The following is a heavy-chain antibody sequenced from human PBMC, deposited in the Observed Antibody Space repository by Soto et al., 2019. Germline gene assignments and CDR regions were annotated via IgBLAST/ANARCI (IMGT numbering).Heavy chain of an antibody. Sequence: ASVKVSCKASGYTFTNYDINWVRQATGQGPEYMGWMNPNSGKIGYVQKFQGRATMTRNTSISTAYMELSSLRSEDTAVYYCARASGGSDRYSDFWSGFSAYYYSGMDVWGQGTTVTVPS. CDR2: MNPNSGKI. CDR1: GYTFTNYD. D-gene: IGHD3-3*01. J-gene: IGHJ6*02. V-gene: IGHV1-8*01. CDR3: ARASGGSDRYSDFWSGFSAYYYSGMDV.